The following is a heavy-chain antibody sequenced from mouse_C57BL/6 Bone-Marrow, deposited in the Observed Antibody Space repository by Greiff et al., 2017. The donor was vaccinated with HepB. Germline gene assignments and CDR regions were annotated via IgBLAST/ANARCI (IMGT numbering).Heavy chain of an antibody. J-gene: IGHJ2*01. Sequence: QVQLQQPGAELVMPGASVKLSCKASGYTFTSYWMHWVKQRPGQGLEWIGEIDPSDSYTNYNQKFKGKSTLTVDKSSSTAYMQLSSLTSEDAAVYYCARWGPYYVDYWGQGTTLTVSS. CDR3: ARWGPYYVDY. CDR2: IDPSDSYT. CDR1: GYTFTSYW. V-gene: IGHV1-69*01.